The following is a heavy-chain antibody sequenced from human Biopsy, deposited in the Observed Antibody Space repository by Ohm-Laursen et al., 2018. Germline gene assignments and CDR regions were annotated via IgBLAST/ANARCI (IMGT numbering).Heavy chain of an antibody. D-gene: IGHD3-22*01. V-gene: IGHV3-33*01. CDR3: AREGDDSSGYTPHYFDY. CDR1: GFTFSIYG. Sequence: SLRLSCAAVGFTFSIYGMHWVRQAPGKGLEWVAVIWYDGSNKYYADSVKGRFTISRDGPKNTLYLQMNSLRAEDTAVYYCAREGDDSSGYTPHYFDYWGQGTLVTVSS. J-gene: IGHJ4*02. CDR2: IWYDGSNK.